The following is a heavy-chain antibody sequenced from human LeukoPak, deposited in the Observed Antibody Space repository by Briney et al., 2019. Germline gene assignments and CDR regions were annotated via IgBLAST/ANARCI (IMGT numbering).Heavy chain of an antibody. J-gene: IGHJ4*02. CDR1: GFTFSDYN. CDR3: ARDYYLTDIRYFDWLLVD. CDR2: ISSSSSYI. D-gene: IGHD3-9*01. V-gene: IGHV3-21*01. Sequence: GGSLRLSCAASGFTFSDYNMNWVRQAPGKGLEWVSSISSSSSYIYYADSVKGRFTISRDNAKNSLYLQMNSLRAEDTAVYYCARDYYLTDIRYFDWLLVDWGQGTLVTVSS.